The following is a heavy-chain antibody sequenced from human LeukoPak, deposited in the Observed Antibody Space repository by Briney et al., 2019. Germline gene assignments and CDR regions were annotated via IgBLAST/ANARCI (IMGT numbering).Heavy chain of an antibody. CDR1: GFTFSSYS. D-gene: IGHD6-13*01. V-gene: IGHV3-21*01. CDR2: ISSSSSYI. CDR3: ARKVIAAALNWFDP. J-gene: IGHJ5*02. Sequence: GGSLRLSCAASGFTFSSYSMNWVRQAPGKGLEWVSSISSSSSYIYYADSVKGRFTISRDNAKNSLYLQMNSLRAEDTAVYYCARKVIAAALNWFDPGAREPWSPSPQ.